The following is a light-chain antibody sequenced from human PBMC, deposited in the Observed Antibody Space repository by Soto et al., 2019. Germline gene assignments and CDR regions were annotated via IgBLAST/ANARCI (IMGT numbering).Light chain of an antibody. J-gene: IGKJ1*01. CDR3: QQYGSSTS. V-gene: IGKV3D-20*01. Sequence: DIVLTQSPATLSLSPGERATLYCGASQRVNGGFLAWYQQKPGLAPRLILYDTSFRATGIPDRFSGSGSGTDFTLTFCRLDPEDFAFYYCQQYGSSTSVGQGTKV. CDR1: QRVNGGF. CDR2: DTS.